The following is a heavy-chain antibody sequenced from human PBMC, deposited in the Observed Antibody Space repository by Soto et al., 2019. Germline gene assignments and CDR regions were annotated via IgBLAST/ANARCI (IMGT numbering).Heavy chain of an antibody. Sequence: GGSLRLSCAASGFTFSSYAMHWVRQAPGKGLEWVAVISYDGSNKYYADSVKGRFTISRDNSKNTLYLQMNSLRAEDTAVYYCARDALGYCISTSCPRGPLDYWGQGTLVTVSS. CDR3: ARDALGYCISTSCPRGPLDY. CDR2: ISYDGSNK. J-gene: IGHJ4*02. CDR1: GFTFSSYA. D-gene: IGHD2-2*01. V-gene: IGHV3-30-3*01.